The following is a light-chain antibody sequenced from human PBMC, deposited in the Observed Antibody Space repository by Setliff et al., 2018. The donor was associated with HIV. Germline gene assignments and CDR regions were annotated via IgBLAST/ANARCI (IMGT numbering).Light chain of an antibody. CDR3: QQYGSSLLT. CDR2: GAS. CDR1: QSVSSSY. V-gene: IGKV3-20*01. Sequence: EIVLTQSPGTLSLSPGEGATLSCRASQSVSSSYLAWYQQKPGQAPRLLIYGASSRATGIPDRFSGSGSGTDFTLTISRLEPEDFAVYYCQQYGSSLLTLGGGTKVDIK. J-gene: IGKJ4*01.